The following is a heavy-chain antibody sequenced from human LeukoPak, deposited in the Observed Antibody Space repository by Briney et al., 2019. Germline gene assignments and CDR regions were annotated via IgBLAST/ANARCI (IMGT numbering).Heavy chain of an antibody. J-gene: IGHJ3*02. Sequence: SETLSLTCTVYGGSISSDYWSWIRQPPGKGLEWIGYIYYSGSTNYNPSLKSRVTISVDTSKNQFSLKLSSVTAADTAVYYCARGGFRGYYDSSGYSAFDIWGQGTMVTVSS. V-gene: IGHV4-59*01. D-gene: IGHD3-22*01. CDR3: ARGGFRGYYDSSGYSAFDI. CDR1: GGSISSDY. CDR2: IYYSGST.